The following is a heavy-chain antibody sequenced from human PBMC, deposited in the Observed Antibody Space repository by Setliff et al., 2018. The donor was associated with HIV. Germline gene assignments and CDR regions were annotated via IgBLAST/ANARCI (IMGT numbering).Heavy chain of an antibody. V-gene: IGHV3-33*06. CDR3: AKDKVTWMF. J-gene: IGHJ4*02. CDR1: GFSLSAHG. Sequence: PGGSLRLSCAASGFSLSAHGMHWVRQAPGKGLEWVAGIWHDVTKDYYADSVKGRFSLSRDNSKNTLSLQMNSLRAEDTAVYYCAKDKVTWMFWGQGTLVTVSS. CDR2: IWHDVTKD. D-gene: IGHD5-12*01.